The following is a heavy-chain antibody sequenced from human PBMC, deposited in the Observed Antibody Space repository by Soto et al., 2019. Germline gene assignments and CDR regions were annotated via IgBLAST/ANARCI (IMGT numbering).Heavy chain of an antibody. J-gene: IGHJ5*02. Sequence: QITLKESGPTLVKPTQTLTLTCTFSGFSLSTSGVGVGWIRQPPGKALEWLALIYWDDDKRYSPSLKSRLTITKDSSKNQVVLTMTNMDPVDTATYYCAHRQRSSWHNWFDPWGQGTLVTVSS. CDR1: GFSLSTSGVG. CDR3: AHRQRSSWHNWFDP. D-gene: IGHD6-13*01. V-gene: IGHV2-5*02. CDR2: IYWDDDK.